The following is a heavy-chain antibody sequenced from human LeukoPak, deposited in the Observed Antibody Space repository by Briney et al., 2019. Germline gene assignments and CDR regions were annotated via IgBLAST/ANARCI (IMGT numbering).Heavy chain of an antibody. CDR1: GFTFSNYA. V-gene: IGHV3-23*01. CDR2: VSGSGDGT. Sequence: PGGSLRLSCAASGFTFSNYAMNWVRQAPGKGLEWVSGVSGSGDGTYYADTVKGRLTISRDNSKNTLYLQMNNLRAEDTAVYYCARDSGRRGDGDFDYWGQGTLVTVSS. CDR3: ARDSGRRGDGDFDY. D-gene: IGHD3-10*01. J-gene: IGHJ4*02.